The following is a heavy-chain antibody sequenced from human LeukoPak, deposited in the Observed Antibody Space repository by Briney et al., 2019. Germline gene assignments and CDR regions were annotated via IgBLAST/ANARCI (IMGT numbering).Heavy chain of an antibody. V-gene: IGHV3-30*03. CDR2: ISYDGNNK. J-gene: IGHJ4*02. CDR3: ARAPRDTAAYFDY. D-gene: IGHD5-18*01. Sequence: GGSLRPSCAASGFTFSNYGIHWVRQAPGKGLEWVAVISYDGNNKYYADSVKGRFTISRDNSKNTLNLQMNSLRAEDTAVYYCARAPRDTAAYFDYWGQGTLVTVSS. CDR1: GFTFSNYG.